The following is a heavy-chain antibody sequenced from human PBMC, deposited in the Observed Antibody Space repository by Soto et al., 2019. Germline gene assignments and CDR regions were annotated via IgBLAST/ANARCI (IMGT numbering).Heavy chain of an antibody. CDR3: ARTSYDSSGTAAGP. Sequence: SETLSLTCTVSGGSVSSGSYYWSWIRQHPGKGLEWIGYIYYSGSTYYNPSLKSRVTISVDTSKNQFSLKLSSVTAADTAVYYCARTSYDSSGTAAGPWGQGTLVTVSS. CDR1: GGSVSSGSYY. D-gene: IGHD3-22*01. J-gene: IGHJ5*02. V-gene: IGHV4-31*03. CDR2: IYYSGST.